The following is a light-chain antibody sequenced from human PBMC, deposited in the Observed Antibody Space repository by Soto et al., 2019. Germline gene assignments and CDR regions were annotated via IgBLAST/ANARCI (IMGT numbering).Light chain of an antibody. CDR1: QSVSNSF. CDR2: GAS. J-gene: IGKJ1*01. V-gene: IGKV3-20*01. CDR3: QQYGNSRA. Sequence: EIVLTQSPGTLSLSPGERATLSCRASQSVSNSFLAWYQQKPGQAPRLLIYGASSRATGIPDRFSGGGSGTDFTLTISRLEPEDFAVYYCQQYGNSRAFGQGTKV.